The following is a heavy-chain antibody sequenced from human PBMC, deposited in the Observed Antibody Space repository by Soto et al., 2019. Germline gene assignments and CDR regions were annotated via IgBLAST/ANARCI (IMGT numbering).Heavy chain of an antibody. D-gene: IGHD7-27*01. CDR3: ARDTGLAPTVWGY. J-gene: IGHJ4*03. CDR1: GDSIRGGGHY. Sequence: QVQLQESGPGLVKPSQTLSLTCSVSGDSIRGGGHYWNWIRQFPGKGLEWIGYVYHSGSTHYNPSLRGRLTISIDTSKHQFSLGLISVPAADTALYYCARDTGLAPTVWGYWGHGTQVTVSS. V-gene: IGHV4-31*03. CDR2: VYHSGST.